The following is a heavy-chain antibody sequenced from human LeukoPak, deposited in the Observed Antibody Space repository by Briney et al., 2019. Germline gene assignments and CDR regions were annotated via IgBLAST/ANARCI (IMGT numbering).Heavy chain of an antibody. CDR3: ARGLWFGELSPFDY. CDR1: GYSISSGYY. J-gene: IGHJ4*02. V-gene: IGHV4-38-2*02. CDR2: IYHSGST. D-gene: IGHD3-10*01. Sequence: SETLSLTCTVSGYSISSGYYWGWIRQPPGKGLEWIGSIYHSGSTYYNPSLKSRVTISVDTSKNQFSLKLSSVTAADTAVYYCARGLWFGELSPFDYWGQGILVTVSS.